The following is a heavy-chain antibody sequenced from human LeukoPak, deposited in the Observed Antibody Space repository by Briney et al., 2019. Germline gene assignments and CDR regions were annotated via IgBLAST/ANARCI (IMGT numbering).Heavy chain of an antibody. CDR3: AKADSSGYYAAFVT. CDR1: GFTFDDYA. D-gene: IGHD3-22*01. V-gene: IGHV3-9*03. J-gene: IGHJ3*02. CDR2: ISWNSGSI. Sequence: GRSLRLSCTASGFTFDDYAMHWVRQAPGKGLEWVSGISWNSGSIGYADSVKGRFTISRDNAKNSLYLQMNNLRAEDMALYYCAKADSSGYYAAFVTWGQGTMVTVSS.